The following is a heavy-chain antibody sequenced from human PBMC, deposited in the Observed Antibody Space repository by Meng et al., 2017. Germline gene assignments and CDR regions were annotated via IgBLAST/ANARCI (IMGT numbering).Heavy chain of an antibody. V-gene: IGHV1-46*01. D-gene: IGHD3-22*01. CDR2: INPSGGST. J-gene: IGHJ3*02. Sequence: ASVKVSCKASGYTFTSYYMHWLRQAPGQGLEWMGIINPSGGSTSYAQKFQGRVTMTRDTSTSTVYMELSSLRSEDTAVYYCARGSSQTTQYYYDSSGYYPIWGQGTMVTVSS. CDR1: GYTFTSYY. CDR3: ARGSSQTTQYYYDSSGYYPI.